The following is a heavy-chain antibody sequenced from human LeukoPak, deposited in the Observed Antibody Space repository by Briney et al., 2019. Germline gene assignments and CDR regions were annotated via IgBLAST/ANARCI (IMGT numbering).Heavy chain of an antibody. V-gene: IGHV4-34*01. CDR3: ARGDGRDGYKGRLEY. J-gene: IGHJ4*02. D-gene: IGHD5-24*01. CDR2: INHSGST. Sequence: PSETLSLTCAVYGGSFSGCYWSWIRQPPGKGLEWIGEINHSGSTNCNPSLKSRVTISVDTSKNQFSLKLSSVTAADTAVYYCARGDGRDGYKGRLEYWGQGNLVTVSS. CDR1: GGSFSGCY.